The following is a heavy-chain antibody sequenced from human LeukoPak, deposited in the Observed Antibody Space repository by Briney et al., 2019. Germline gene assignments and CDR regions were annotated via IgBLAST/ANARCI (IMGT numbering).Heavy chain of an antibody. CDR1: GFIFSNYA. D-gene: IGHD4-23*01. CDR2: ISSDGSKK. V-gene: IGHV3-30*04. Sequence: GRSLRLSCAASGFIFSNYAMHWVRPAPGKGLEWEAVISSDGSKKDHADSVKGRFTISRDNSKNTVYLQMNSLRVEDTAVYYCARGAHKRDDYGGFFDYWGQGTLVTVSS. J-gene: IGHJ4*02. CDR3: ARGAHKRDDYGGFFDY.